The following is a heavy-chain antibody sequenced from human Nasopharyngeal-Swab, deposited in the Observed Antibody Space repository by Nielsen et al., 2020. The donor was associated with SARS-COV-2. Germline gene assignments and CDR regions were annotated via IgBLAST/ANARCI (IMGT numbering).Heavy chain of an antibody. CDR3: AKDRRGWYPDY. Sequence: GESLKISCAASGFTFSSYWMSWVRQAPGKGLEWVSAISGSGGSTYYADSVKGRFTISRDNSKNTLYLQMNSLRAEDTAVYYCAKDRRGWYPDYWGQGTLVTVSS. CDR2: ISGSGGST. CDR1: GFTFSSYW. J-gene: IGHJ4*02. D-gene: IGHD6-19*01. V-gene: IGHV3-23*01.